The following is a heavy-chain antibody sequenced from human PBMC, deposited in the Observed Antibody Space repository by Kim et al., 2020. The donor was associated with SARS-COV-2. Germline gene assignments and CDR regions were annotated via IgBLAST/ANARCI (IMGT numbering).Heavy chain of an antibody. CDR3: VRGNYYAFDN. CDR2: AI. V-gene: IGHV1-2*02. D-gene: IGHD3-16*01. Sequence: AIEDAQKVQDRVTMTEDTSTDTAYMELSRLRSDDTALYYCVRGNYYAFDNWGQGTLVTVSS. J-gene: IGHJ4*02.